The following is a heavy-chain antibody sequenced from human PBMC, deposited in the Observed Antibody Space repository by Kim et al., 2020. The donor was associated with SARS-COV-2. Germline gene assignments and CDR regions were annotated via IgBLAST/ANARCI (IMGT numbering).Heavy chain of an antibody. J-gene: IGHJ6*02. CDR1: GFTFSSYA. V-gene: IGHV3-23*01. Sequence: GGSLRLSCAASGFTFSSYAMSWVRQAPGKGLEWVSAISGSGGSTYYADSVKGRFTISRDNSKNTLYLQMNSLRAEDTAVYYCAKGFTVTTWKFGMDVWGQGTTVTVSS. CDR3: AKGFTVTTWKFGMDV. CDR2: ISGSGGST. D-gene: IGHD4-17*01.